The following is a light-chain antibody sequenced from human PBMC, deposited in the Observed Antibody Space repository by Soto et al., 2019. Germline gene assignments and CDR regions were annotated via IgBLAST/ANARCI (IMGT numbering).Light chain of an antibody. Sequence: EIVLTQSPGTLSLSPGERATLSCRASQGVSSTYLAWYQQKPGQSPRLLIFGASNRATGIPDRFSASGSGTDFTLTISRLETVDFAVYYCQQYGSSPPFTFGPGTKVDIK. CDR2: GAS. CDR3: QQYGSSPPFT. CDR1: QGVSSTY. V-gene: IGKV3-20*01. J-gene: IGKJ3*01.